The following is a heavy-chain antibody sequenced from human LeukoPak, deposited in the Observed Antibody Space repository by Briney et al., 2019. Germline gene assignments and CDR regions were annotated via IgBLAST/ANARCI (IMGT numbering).Heavy chain of an antibody. CDR2: ISYDGSNK. D-gene: IGHD1-26*01. CDR3: ARDLRHEKWELRDC. V-gene: IGHV3-30*04. Sequence: GGSLRLSCVASGFAFTSYPMHWVRQAPGKGLEWLALISYDGSNKDYADSAKGRFTVSRDNSRNTLYLQMISLRAEDTAVYYCARDLRHEKWELRDCWGQGALVTVSS. J-gene: IGHJ4*02. CDR1: GFAFTSYP.